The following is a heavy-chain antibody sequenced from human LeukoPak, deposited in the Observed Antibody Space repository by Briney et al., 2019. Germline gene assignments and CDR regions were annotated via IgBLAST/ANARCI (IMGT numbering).Heavy chain of an antibody. Sequence: GGSLRLSCAASGFTFSSYGMHWVRQAPGKGLEGVAVIWYDGSNKYYADSVKGRFTISRDNSKNTLYLQMNSLRAEDTAVYYCARDRSMSYYDSSGNGHDAFDIWGQGTMVTVSS. CDR2: IWYDGSNK. V-gene: IGHV3-33*01. CDR3: ARDRSMSYYDSSGNGHDAFDI. D-gene: IGHD3-22*01. J-gene: IGHJ3*02. CDR1: GFTFSSYG.